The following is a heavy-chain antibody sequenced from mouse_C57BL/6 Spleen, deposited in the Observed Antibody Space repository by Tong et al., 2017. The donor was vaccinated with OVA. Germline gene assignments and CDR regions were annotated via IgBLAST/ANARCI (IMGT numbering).Heavy chain of an antibody. D-gene: IGHD2-1*01. CDR3: ARAPYGNYFDY. Sequence: EVQLQESGGGLVKPGGSLKLSCAASGFAFSSYDMSWVRQTPEKRLEWVATISSGGSYTYYPDSVKGRFTISRDNARNTLYLQMSSLRSEDTDLYYCARAPYGNYFDYWGQGTTLTVSS. CDR2: ISSGGSYT. V-gene: IGHV5-9*02. CDR1: GFAFSSYD. J-gene: IGHJ2*01.